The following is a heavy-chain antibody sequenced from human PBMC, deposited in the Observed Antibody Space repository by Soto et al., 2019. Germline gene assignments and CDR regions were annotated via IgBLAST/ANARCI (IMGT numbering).Heavy chain of an antibody. J-gene: IGHJ5*02. V-gene: IGHV4-4*02. CDR3: ARVTSVLGSEGAYLGSWFDP. Sequence: PSETLSLTCTVSGGSIRTPDWWSWVRQTPEKGLEWIGEIYHSGTPNYNPSLKSRVSMSVDKSNNQFSLKLYSVTAADTAVYYCARVTSVLGSEGAYLGSWFDPWGQGTLGTVSS. CDR2: IYHSGTP. D-gene: IGHD5-12*01. CDR1: GGSIRTPDW.